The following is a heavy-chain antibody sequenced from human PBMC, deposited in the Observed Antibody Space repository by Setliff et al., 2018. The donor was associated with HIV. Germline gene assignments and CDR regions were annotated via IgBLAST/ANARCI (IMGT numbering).Heavy chain of an antibody. Sequence: PSETLSLTCAVYTESLTRYDWAWIRQSPEKGLEWIGEIDDSGSIIYNPSLQSRVTMSVETSKNQFSLKVRSLTAADTGLYYCARVKSIKTTLVRLWPRFDLWGQGTQVTVSS. CDR2: IDDSGSI. CDR3: ARVKSIKTTLVRLWPRFDL. J-gene: IGHJ5*02. CDR1: TESLTRYD. D-gene: IGHD3-10*01. V-gene: IGHV4-34*01.